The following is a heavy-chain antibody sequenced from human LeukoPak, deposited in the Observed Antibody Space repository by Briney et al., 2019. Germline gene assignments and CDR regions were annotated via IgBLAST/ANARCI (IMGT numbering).Heavy chain of an antibody. CDR3: ARQEQQLIYNWFDP. CDR1: GGSISSNSHY. CDR2: IYYSGTT. D-gene: IGHD6-13*01. V-gene: IGHV4-39*07. J-gene: IGHJ5*02. Sequence: SETLSLTCTVSGGSISSNSHYWGWIRQSPGTGLEWIGSIYYSGTTYYNPSLKSRVTISIDTSKNQFSLKLSSVTAADTAVYYCARQEQQLIYNWFDPWGQGTLVTVSS.